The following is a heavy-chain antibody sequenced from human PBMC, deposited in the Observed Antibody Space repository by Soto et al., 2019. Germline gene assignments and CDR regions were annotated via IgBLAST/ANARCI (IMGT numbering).Heavy chain of an antibody. CDR2: ISSSSSYI. Sequence: GGSLRLSCAASGFTFSSYSMSWVRQAPGKGLEWVSSISSSSSYIYYADSVKGRFTISRDNAKNSLYLQMNSLRAEDTAVYYCASLVGPPPDAFDIWGQGTMVTVSS. D-gene: IGHD2-15*01. CDR1: GFTFSSYS. CDR3: ASLVGPPPDAFDI. V-gene: IGHV3-21*01. J-gene: IGHJ3*02.